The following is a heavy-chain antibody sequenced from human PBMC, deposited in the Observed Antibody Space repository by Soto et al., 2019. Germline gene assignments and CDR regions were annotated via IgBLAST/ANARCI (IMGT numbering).Heavy chain of an antibody. V-gene: IGHV1-46*01. Sequence: ASVKVSCKASGYTFTSYYMHWVRQAPGQGLEWMGIINPSGGSTSYAQKFQGRVTMTRDTSTSTVYMELSGLRSEDTAVYYCARDGPSAMALDYWGQGTLVTVSS. CDR1: GYTFTSYY. CDR3: ARDGPSAMALDY. J-gene: IGHJ4*02. CDR2: INPSGGST. D-gene: IGHD5-18*01.